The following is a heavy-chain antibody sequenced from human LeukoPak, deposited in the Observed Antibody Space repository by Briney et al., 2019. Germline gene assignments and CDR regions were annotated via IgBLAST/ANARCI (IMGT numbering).Heavy chain of an antibody. V-gene: IGHV1-69*04. CDR2: IIPILGIA. J-gene: IGHJ5*02. CDR3: ARSGSSWSVETWFDP. D-gene: IGHD6-13*01. CDR1: GGTFSSYA. Sequence: GASVKVSCKASGGTFSSYAISWVRQAPGQALEWMGRIIPILGIANYAQKFQGRVTITADKSTSTAYMELSSLRSEDTAAYSCARSGSSWSVETWFDPWGQRALVTVSS.